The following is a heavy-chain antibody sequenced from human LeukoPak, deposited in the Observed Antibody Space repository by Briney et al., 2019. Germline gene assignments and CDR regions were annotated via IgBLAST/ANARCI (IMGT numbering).Heavy chain of an antibody. Sequence: ASVKVSCKASGDTFGRSTVSWVRQAPGQGLEWMGGIIPKFGSTNYAQKFQGRLTVTADESTGTAYMELISLTSDDTAHYFCASHPSSSWFAIYFRSWGQGSLVTVSS. CDR2: IIPKFGST. CDR1: GDTFGRST. D-gene: IGHD6-13*01. CDR3: ASHPSSSWFAIYFRS. V-gene: IGHV1-69*01. J-gene: IGHJ5*02.